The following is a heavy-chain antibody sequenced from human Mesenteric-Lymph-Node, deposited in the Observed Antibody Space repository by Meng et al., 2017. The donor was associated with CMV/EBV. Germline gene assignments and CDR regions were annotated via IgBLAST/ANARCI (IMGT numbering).Heavy chain of an antibody. Sequence: GGSLRLSCAVSGFTFSSHSMNWVRQAPGKGLEWVGRIKSKTDGGTTDYAAPVKGRFTISRDDSKNTLYLQMNSLKTEDTAVYYCTTRMTYYYGSGLSDCWGQGTLVTVSS. J-gene: IGHJ4*02. CDR2: IKSKTDGGTT. D-gene: IGHD3-10*01. V-gene: IGHV3-15*01. CDR3: TTRMTYYYGSGLSDC. CDR1: GFTFSSHS.